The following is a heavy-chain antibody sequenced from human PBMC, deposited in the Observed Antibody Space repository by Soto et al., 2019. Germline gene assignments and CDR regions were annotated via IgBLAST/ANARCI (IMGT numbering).Heavy chain of an antibody. Sequence: QVQLQESGPGLVKPSETLSLTCAVSGDSFSSYYWSWIRQPPGKGLEWIGYIYYTGVTSYNPSLKTRVTISVDTSKNQFSLKLSSVTAADTAVYYCARDRTASWFDPWGQGTRVTVSS. CDR2: IYYTGVT. D-gene: IGHD2-21*02. CDR1: GDSFSSYY. J-gene: IGHJ5*02. V-gene: IGHV4-59*01. CDR3: ARDRTASWFDP.